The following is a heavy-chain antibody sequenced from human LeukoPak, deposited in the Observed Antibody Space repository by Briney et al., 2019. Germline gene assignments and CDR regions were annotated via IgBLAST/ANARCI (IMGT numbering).Heavy chain of an antibody. D-gene: IGHD6-25*01. V-gene: IGHV1-2*02. CDR1: GYTFTGYY. CDR2: INPNSGGT. Sequence: ASVKVSCKASGYTFTGYYMHWVRQAPGQGLEWMGWINPNSGGTNYAQKFQGRVTMTRDTSISTAYMELSRLRSDDTAVYYCASDSGESSGHYYYYYYMDVWGKGTTVTVSS. CDR3: ASDSGESSGHYYYYYYMDV. J-gene: IGHJ6*03.